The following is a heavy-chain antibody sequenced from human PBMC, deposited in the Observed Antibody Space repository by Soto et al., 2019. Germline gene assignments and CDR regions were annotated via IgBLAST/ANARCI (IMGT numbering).Heavy chain of an antibody. Sequence: QLHLVQSGAVVKKPGASVTVSCSASGYPVTAYYMHWVRQAPGRGLEWMGGINPTTGAAKYTQTSPGRVTMTRAPATSTVFMGLSGLTSEDTAVFSCARGGGVGVAGSAAFEMWGQGTVVTVSS. D-gene: IGHD3-3*01. CDR2: INPTTGAA. CDR3: ARGGGVGVAGSAAFEM. J-gene: IGHJ3*02. CDR1: GYPVTAYY. V-gene: IGHV1-2*02.